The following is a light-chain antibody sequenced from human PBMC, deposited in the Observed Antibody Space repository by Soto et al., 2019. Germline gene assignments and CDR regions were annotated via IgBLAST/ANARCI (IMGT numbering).Light chain of an antibody. CDR1: QSVSRY. V-gene: IGKV3-11*01. CDR3: QQRRSWPPTIT. CDR2: DAS. J-gene: IGKJ5*01. Sequence: EIVLTQSPATLSLSPVERATLSCRASQSVSRYLAWYQQKPGQAPRLLIYDASNRATGIPARFSGSGSGTDFTLTISSLEPEDFAVYYCQQRRSWPPTITFGQGTRLEIK.